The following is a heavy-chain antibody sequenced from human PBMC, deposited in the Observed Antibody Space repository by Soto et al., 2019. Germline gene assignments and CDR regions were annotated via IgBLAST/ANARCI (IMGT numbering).Heavy chain of an antibody. CDR2: ISYDGSNK. CDR1: GFTFSSYA. V-gene: IGHV3-30-3*01. D-gene: IGHD3-16*01. CDR3: ARVEGGDAFDI. J-gene: IGHJ3*02. Sequence: QVQLVESGGGVVQPGRSLRLSCAASGFTFSSYAMHWVRQAPGKGLEWVAVISYDGSNKYYADSVRGRFTISRDNSKNTLYLQMNSLRAEDTAVHYCARVEGGDAFDIWGQGTMVTVSS.